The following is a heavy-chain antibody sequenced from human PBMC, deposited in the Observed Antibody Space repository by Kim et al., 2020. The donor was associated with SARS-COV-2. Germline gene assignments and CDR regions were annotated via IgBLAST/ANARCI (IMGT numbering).Heavy chain of an antibody. V-gene: IGHV2-5*02. CDR1: GFSLSTSGVG. Sequence: SGPTLVNPTQTLTLTCTFSGFSLSTSGVGVGWIRQPPGKALEWLALIYWDDDKRYSPSLKSRLTITKDTSKNQVVLTMTNMDPVDTATYYCAHRRGAAAAVASGATTHYGMDVWGQGTTVTVSS. CDR2: IYWDDDK. CDR3: AHRRGAAAAVASGATTHYGMDV. J-gene: IGHJ6*02. D-gene: IGHD6-13*01.